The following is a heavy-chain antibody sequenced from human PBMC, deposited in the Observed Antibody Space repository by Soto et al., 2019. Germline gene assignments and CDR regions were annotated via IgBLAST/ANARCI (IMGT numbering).Heavy chain of an antibody. CDR2: ISSNSAYI. CDR1: GFTFRSFT. CDR3: TRDASRDSSSRGWLDP. V-gene: IGHV3-21*01. Sequence: LRLSCAASGFTFRSFTMNWVRQAPGKGLEWVSTISSNSAYIYYTDALRGRFTISRDNAKNSLHLQMNSLRAEDTAVYYCTRDASRDSSSRGWLDPWGEGTMVPVSS. J-gene: IGHJ5*02. D-gene: IGHD6-13*01.